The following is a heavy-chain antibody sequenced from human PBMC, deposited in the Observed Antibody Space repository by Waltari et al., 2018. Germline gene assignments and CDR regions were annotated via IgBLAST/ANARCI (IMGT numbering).Heavy chain of an antibody. CDR1: GFTFSNSW. CDR2: IKPDVSER. CDR3: SLSLNS. J-gene: IGHJ4*02. Sequence: EVQLVESGGGLVQPGGSLRLSCAASGFTFSNSWMDWVRQAPGKGLEWVATIKPDVSERHYVDSLQGRFTVSRDNAQNLLYLQINTLRVDDTAVYYCSLSLNSWGQGTLVTVSP. V-gene: IGHV3-7*01.